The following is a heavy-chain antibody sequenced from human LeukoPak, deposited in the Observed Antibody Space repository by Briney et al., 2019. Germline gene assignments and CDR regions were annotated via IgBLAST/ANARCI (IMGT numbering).Heavy chain of an antibody. CDR2: TSYSEGT. CDR3: ATADWESFYFDS. CDR1: GGSVSRGGYY. J-gene: IGHJ4*02. V-gene: IGHV4-31*03. Sequence: PSETLCLTCTVSGGSVSRGGYYWNWLRQHPGKGLEWIGFTSYSEGTYYHPSLMSRITISVDRTQNQFSLKMRDVTAGDTAVYFCATADWESFYFDSWGQGALVAVSS. D-gene: IGHD3-10*01.